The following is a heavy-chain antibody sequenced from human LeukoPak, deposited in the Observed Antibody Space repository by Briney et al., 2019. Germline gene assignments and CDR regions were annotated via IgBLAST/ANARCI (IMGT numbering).Heavy chain of an antibody. D-gene: IGHD4-17*01. CDR3: ARHNYGDYVYYYYMDV. V-gene: IGHV4-34*01. CDR1: GGSFSGYY. Sequence: SETLSLTCAVYGGSFSGYYWSWIRQPPGKGLEWIGEINHSGSTNYNPSLKSRVTISVDTSKNQFSLKLSSVTAADTAVYYCARHNYGDYVYYYYMDVWGKGTTVTVSS. J-gene: IGHJ6*03. CDR2: INHSGST.